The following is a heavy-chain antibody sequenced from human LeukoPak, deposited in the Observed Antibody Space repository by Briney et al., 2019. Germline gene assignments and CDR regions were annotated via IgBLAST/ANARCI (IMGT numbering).Heavy chain of an antibody. CDR1: GGSISSYY. D-gene: IGHD3-10*01. V-gene: IGHV4-4*07. CDR3: ASQNYYGPDNWFDP. Sequence: SETLSLTCTVSGGSISSYYWSWLRQPAGKGLEWIGRIYTSGSTNYNPSLTSRVTMSVDTSKNQFSLKLSSVTAADTAVYYCASQNYYGPDNWFDPWGQGTLVTVSS. CDR2: IYTSGST. J-gene: IGHJ5*02.